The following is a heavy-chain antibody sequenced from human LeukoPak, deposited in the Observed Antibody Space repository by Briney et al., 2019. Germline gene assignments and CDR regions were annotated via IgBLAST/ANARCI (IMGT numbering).Heavy chain of an antibody. Sequence: PGGSLRLSCAVSGVYWMSWVRQAPGKGLEWVANINQDGSVIYYVDSVKGRFTISRDNAKNSLYLQMNSLGAEDTGVYYCATSSGAPGNMWGQGTLVTVSS. CDR2: INQDGSVI. CDR1: GVYW. D-gene: IGHD2-8*02. CDR3: ATSSGAPGNM. J-gene: IGHJ4*02. V-gene: IGHV3-7*01.